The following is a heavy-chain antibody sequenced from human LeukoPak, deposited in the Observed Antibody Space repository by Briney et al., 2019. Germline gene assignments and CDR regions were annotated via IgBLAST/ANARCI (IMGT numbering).Heavy chain of an antibody. CDR2: MNPNSGNT. J-gene: IGHJ6*03. D-gene: IGHD6-19*01. V-gene: IGHV1-8*01. Sequence: ASVKVSCKASGYTFTSYDINWVRQATGQGLEWMGWMNPNSGNTGYAQKFQGRVTMTRNTSISTAYMELSSLRSEDTAVYYCARAPYSSGGSTNYYYYYYMDVWGKGTTVTVSS. CDR1: GYTFTSYD. CDR3: ARAPYSSGGSTNYYYYYYMDV.